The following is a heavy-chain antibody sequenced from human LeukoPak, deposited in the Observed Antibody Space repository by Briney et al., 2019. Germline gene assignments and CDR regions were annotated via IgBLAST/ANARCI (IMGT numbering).Heavy chain of an antibody. CDR2: IIPIFGTA. Sequence: SVKVSCKASGGTFSSYAISWVRQAPGQGLEWMGGIIPIFGTANYAQKFQGRVTITTDESTSTAYMELSSLRSEDTAVYYCAKYDSPPFAFAIWGQGTMVTVSS. V-gene: IGHV1-69*05. CDR1: GGTFSSYA. J-gene: IGHJ3*02. CDR3: AKYDSPPFAFAI. D-gene: IGHD3-9*01.